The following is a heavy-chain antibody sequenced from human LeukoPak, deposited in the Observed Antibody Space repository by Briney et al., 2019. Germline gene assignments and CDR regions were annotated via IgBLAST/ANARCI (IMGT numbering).Heavy chain of an antibody. J-gene: IGHJ6*04. D-gene: IGHD5-18*01. V-gene: IGHV1-58*02. Sequence: ASVKVSCKASGFTFTSSAMQWVRQARGQRLEWIGWIVVGSGNTNYAQKFQERVTITRDMSTSTAYMELSSLRSEDTAVYYCAANPDVDTAMVLDVWGKGTTVTVSS. CDR2: IVVGSGNT. CDR1: GFTFTSSA. CDR3: AANPDVDTAMVLDV.